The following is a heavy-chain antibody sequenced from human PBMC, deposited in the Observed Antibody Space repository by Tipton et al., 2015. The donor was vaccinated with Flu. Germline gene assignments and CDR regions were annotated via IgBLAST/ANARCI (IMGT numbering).Heavy chain of an antibody. J-gene: IGHJ4*02. CDR2: IQQNGIER. V-gene: IGHV3-7*01. CDR1: GFKFSGDW. Sequence: SLRLSCAASGFKFSGDWMSWVRQPPGKGLEWVANIQQNGIERHYVDSVKGRVTISRDNAKNSLYLQMNSLRVEDTAIYYCARDRDGKDFWGQGTLVTVSS. D-gene: IGHD4-23*01. CDR3: ARDRDGKDF.